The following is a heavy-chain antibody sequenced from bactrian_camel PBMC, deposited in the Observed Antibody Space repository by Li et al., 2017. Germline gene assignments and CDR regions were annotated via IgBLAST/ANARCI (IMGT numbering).Heavy chain of an antibody. Sequence: HVQLVESGGGSVQAGGSLKLSCLVNFAINTRSCMGWYRQAIGEEREGVATLRADGRSTYSDSVKGRFTVSADNAKRTLYLQMESLEPGDTGRYYCAADRRRHGAASLRPGDYSVWGQGTQVTVS. CDR1: FAINTRSC. D-gene: IGHD4*01. CDR3: AADRRRHGAASLRPGDYSV. CDR2: LRADGRS. J-gene: IGHJ4*01. V-gene: IGHV3S53*01.